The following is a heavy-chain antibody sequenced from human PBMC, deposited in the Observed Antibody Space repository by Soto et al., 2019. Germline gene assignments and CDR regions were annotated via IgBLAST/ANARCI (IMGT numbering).Heavy chain of an antibody. Sequence: EVQLVESGGGLVKPGGSLRLSCAASGFTFSSYSMNWVRQAPGKGLEWVSSISSSSSYIYYADSVKGQFTISRDNAKNSLYLQMNSLRAEDTAVYYCARWESYGGNSKIDYWGQGTLVTVSS. D-gene: IGHD2-21*02. V-gene: IGHV3-21*01. J-gene: IGHJ4*02. CDR1: GFTFSSYS. CDR3: ARWESYGGNSKIDY. CDR2: ISSSSSYI.